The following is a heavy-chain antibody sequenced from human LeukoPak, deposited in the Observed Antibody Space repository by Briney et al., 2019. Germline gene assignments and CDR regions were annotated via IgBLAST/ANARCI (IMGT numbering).Heavy chain of an antibody. Sequence: SSETLCLTCAVYGGSFSGYYWSWIRQPPGKGLEWIGEINHSGSTNYNPSLKSRVTISVDTSKNQFSLKLSSVTAADTAVYYCAREGRVPYYDFWSGYYRGYYGMDVWGQGTTVTVSS. CDR1: GGSFSGYY. CDR2: INHSGST. V-gene: IGHV4-34*01. CDR3: AREGRVPYYDFWSGYYRGYYGMDV. J-gene: IGHJ6*02. D-gene: IGHD3-3*01.